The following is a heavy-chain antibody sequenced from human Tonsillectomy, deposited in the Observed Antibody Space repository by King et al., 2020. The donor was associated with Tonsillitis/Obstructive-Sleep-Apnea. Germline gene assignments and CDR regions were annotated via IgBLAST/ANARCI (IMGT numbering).Heavy chain of an antibody. CDR3: TRREGYYDFWSGYYTIGEAFDI. D-gene: IGHD3-3*01. V-gene: IGHV3-15*01. CDR2: IKSKTDGGTT. CDR1: GFTFSNAW. J-gene: IGHJ3*02. Sequence: QLVQSGGGLVKPGGSLRLSCAASGFTFSNAWMSWVRQAPGKGLEWVGRIKSKTDGGTTDYAAPVKGRFTISRDDSKNTLYLQMNSLKTEDTAVYYCTRREGYYDFWSGYYTIGEAFDIWGQGTMVTVSS.